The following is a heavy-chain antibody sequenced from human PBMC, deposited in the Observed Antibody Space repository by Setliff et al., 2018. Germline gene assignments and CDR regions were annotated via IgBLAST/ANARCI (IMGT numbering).Heavy chain of an antibody. CDR2: LSGDGNA. CDR1: GFTFTDYT. Sequence: GGSLRLSCAASGFTFTDYTMDWVRQAPGKGLEWISVLSGDGNAYYADSVKGRFTISRDNAKNTLYLQMNSLRGEDTAVYFCASIDWGENFYNTDVWGKGTTVTVSS. V-gene: IGHV3-66*01. CDR3: ASIDWGENFYNTDV. D-gene: IGHD7-27*01. J-gene: IGHJ6*03.